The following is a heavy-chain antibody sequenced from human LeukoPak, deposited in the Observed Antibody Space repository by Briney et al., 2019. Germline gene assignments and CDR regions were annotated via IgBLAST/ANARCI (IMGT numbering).Heavy chain of an antibody. CDR3: ARLRQAVAGTNFDY. V-gene: IGHV4-59*08. D-gene: IGHD6-19*01. Sequence: SETLSLTCTVSGGSISSYYWSWIRQPPGKGLEWIGYIYYSGSTNYNPSLKSRVTISVDTSKNQFSLKLSSVTAADMAVYYCARLRQAVAGTNFDYWGQGTLVTVSS. CDR1: GGSISSYY. CDR2: IYYSGST. J-gene: IGHJ4*02.